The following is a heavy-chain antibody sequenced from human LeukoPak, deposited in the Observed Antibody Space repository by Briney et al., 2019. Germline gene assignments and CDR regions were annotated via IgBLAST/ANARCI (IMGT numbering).Heavy chain of an antibody. J-gene: IGHJ4*02. V-gene: IGHV3-48*03. CDR1: GFTFSSYE. CDR2: ISSSGSTI. Sequence: GGSLRLSCAASGFTFSSYEMNWVRQAPGKGLEWVSYISSSGSTIYYADSVKGRFTISRDNAKNSLYLQMNSLRAEDTAMYYCAKDICGGDRYFGYWGQGTLVTVSS. D-gene: IGHD2-21*02. CDR3: AKDICGGDRYFGY.